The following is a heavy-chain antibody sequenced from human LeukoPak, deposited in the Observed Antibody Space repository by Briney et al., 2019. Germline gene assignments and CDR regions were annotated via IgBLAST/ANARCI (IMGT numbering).Heavy chain of an antibody. CDR2: ISSDSNYI. CDR3: ASRYCTSTNCYAFDI. J-gene: IGHJ3*02. D-gene: IGHD2-2*01. Sequence: PGGSLRLSCAASGFTFSSYSMNWVRQAPGKGLEWVSSISSDSNYIFYADSVQGRFTISRDNDENSLFLQMNSLRAEDTAVYYCASRYCTSTNCYAFDIWGQGTMVTVSS. V-gene: IGHV3-21*01. CDR1: GFTFSSYS.